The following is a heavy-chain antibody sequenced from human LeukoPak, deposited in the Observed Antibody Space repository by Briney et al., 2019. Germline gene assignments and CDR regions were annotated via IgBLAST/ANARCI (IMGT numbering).Heavy chain of an antibody. CDR1: GYTFTGYY. CDR3: ARESSSPYYYDSSGYYDY. J-gene: IGHJ4*02. V-gene: IGHV1-2*02. Sequence: GASVKVSCKASGYTFTGYYIHWVRQAPGQGLAWVGLIHPNSGGTNYAQKFQSRVTMTRDTSISTAYMELSRLRSDDAAVYYCARESSSPYYYDSSGYYDYWGQGTLVTVSS. D-gene: IGHD3-22*01. CDR2: IHPNSGGT.